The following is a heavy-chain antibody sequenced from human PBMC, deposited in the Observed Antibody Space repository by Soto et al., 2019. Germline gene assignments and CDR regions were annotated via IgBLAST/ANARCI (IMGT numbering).Heavy chain of an antibody. D-gene: IGHD4-4*01. CDR2: IIPIFGTA. V-gene: IGHV1-69*01. CDR3: ARDAGGYSNRPSGDY. J-gene: IGHJ4*02. CDR1: GGTFSSYA. Sequence: QVQLVQSGAEVKKPGSSVKVSCKASGGTFSSYAISWVRQAPGQGLEWMGGIIPIFGTANYAQKFQGRVTITADESTSTAYRELSSLSSEDTAVYYCARDAGGYSNRPSGDYCGQGTLVTVAS.